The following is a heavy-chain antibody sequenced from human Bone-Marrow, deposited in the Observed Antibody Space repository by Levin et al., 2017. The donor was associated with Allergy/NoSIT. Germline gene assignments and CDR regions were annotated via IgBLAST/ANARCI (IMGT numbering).Heavy chain of an antibody. Sequence: GGSLRLSCAASGFTFSSYSMNWVRQAPGKGLEWVSYISSSSSTIYYADSVKGRFTISRDNAKNSLYLQMNSLRAEDTAVYYCARKGGEWLGPLEFDPWGQGTLVTVSS. CDR1: GFTFSSYS. D-gene: IGHD6-19*01. V-gene: IGHV3-48*01. J-gene: IGHJ5*02. CDR2: ISSSSSTI. CDR3: ARKGGEWLGPLEFDP.